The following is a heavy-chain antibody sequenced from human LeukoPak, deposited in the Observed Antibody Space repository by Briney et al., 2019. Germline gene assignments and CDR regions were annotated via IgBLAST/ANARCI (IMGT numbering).Heavy chain of an antibody. CDR1: GFTFSSYA. CDR2: ISGSGTSA. D-gene: IGHD3-10*01. CDR3: GRWGVNAGLDY. J-gene: IGHJ4*02. V-gene: IGHV3-23*01. Sequence: QSGGSLRLSCAASGFTFSSYAMSWIRQAPGKGLEWVSAISGSGTSAYYADSVKGRFTISRDNSKNTLYLQMNSLRAEDTGFYYCGRWGVNAGLDYWGQGSLVTVSS.